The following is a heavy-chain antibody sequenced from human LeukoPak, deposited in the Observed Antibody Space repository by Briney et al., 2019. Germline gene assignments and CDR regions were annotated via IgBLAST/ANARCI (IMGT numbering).Heavy chain of an antibody. CDR2: INHSGST. V-gene: IGHV4-34*01. CDR1: GGSFSGYY. Sequence: SETLSLTCAVYGGSFSGYYWSWIRQPPSNGLKWIGEINHSGSTNYNPSLKSRVTISVDTSKNQFSLKLSSVTAADTAVYYCARGLGNRITMIVVVKSGAFDIWGQGTMVTVSS. CDR3: ARGLGNRITMIVVVKSGAFDI. D-gene: IGHD3-22*01. J-gene: IGHJ3*02.